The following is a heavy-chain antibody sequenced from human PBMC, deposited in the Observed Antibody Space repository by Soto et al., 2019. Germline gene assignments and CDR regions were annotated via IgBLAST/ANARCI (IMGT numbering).Heavy chain of an antibody. D-gene: IGHD1-26*01. CDR2: IYSGGST. V-gene: IGHV3-66*01. Sequence: GGSLRLSCAASGFTVSSNYMSWVRQAPGKGLEWVSVIYSGGSTYYADSVKGRFTISRDNSKNTLYLQMNSLRAEDTAVYYCARGGSYGDYYYYMDVWGKGTTVTVSS. CDR3: ARGGSYGDYYYYMDV. J-gene: IGHJ6*03. CDR1: GFTVSSNY.